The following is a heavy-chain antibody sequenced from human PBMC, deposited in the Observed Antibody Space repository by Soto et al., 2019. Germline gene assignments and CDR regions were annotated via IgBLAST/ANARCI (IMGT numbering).Heavy chain of an antibody. D-gene: IGHD2-2*01. J-gene: IGHJ4*02. CDR1: GFRLRDYW. Sequence: EVQLVESGGGLVQPGGSLRLSCVVSGFRLRDYWMTWVRQAPGKGLEWVATIKQDASEKYYVDSVKGRCTISRDNAKNSLYLQMNSLTPADTAVYYCARETSVYADWGQGTLVTVSS. CDR2: IKQDASEK. V-gene: IGHV3-7*05. CDR3: ARETSVYAD.